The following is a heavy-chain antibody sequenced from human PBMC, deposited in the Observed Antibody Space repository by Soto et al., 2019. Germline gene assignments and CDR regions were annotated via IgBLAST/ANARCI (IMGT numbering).Heavy chain of an antibody. J-gene: IGHJ4*02. V-gene: IGHV4-59*01. CDR2: NYNIWST. Sequence: QMQLQESGPGLVKPSETLSLTCTVSGGSISSYYWDWIRPPPGKGLEWNGFNYNIWSTNYNPCLKTSVPISVDTSKNQFSLKLTSVTAVHTAVYYCAAPPRYWGQGTLVTVSS. CDR1: GGSISSYY. CDR3: AAPPRY.